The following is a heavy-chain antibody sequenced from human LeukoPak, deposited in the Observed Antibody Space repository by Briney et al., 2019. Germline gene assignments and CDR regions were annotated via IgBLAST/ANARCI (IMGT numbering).Heavy chain of an antibody. CDR2: IYPGDSDT. CDR3: ARVPYYDFWSGYHSPLLYYFDY. V-gene: IGHV5-51*01. J-gene: IGHJ4*02. CDR1: GYSFTSYW. Sequence: GESLKISCKGSGYSFTSYWIGWVRQMPGKGLEWMGIIYPGDSDTRYSPSFQGQVTISADKSISTAYLQWSSLKASDTAMYYCARVPYYDFWSGYHSPLLYYFDYWGQGTLVTVSS. D-gene: IGHD3-3*01.